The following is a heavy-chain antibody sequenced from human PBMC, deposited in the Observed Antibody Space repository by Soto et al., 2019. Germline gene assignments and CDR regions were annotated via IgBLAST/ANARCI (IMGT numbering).Heavy chain of an antibody. J-gene: IGHJ4*02. Sequence: PGGSLRLSCAASGFTFSSYGMHWVRQAPGKGLEWVAVISYDGSNKYCADSVKGRFTISRDNSKNTLYLQMNSLRAEDTAVYYSVVAARNRNYWGQGTLVTVSS. CDR3: VVAARNRNY. CDR2: ISYDGSNK. V-gene: IGHV3-30*03. CDR1: GFTFSSYG. D-gene: IGHD2-15*01.